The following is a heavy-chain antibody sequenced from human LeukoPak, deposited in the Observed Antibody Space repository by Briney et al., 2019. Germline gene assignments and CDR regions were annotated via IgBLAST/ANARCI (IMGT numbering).Heavy chain of an antibody. V-gene: IGHV3-9*01. CDR3: AKAVSVTTPPFDY. CDR2: ISWNSGSI. Sequence: GGSLRLSCAASGFTFDDYAMHWVRQAPGKGLEWVSGISWNSGSIGYADSVKGRFTISRDNAKNSLYLQMNRLRAEDTALYYCAKAVSVTTPPFDYWGQGTLVTVSS. D-gene: IGHD4-17*01. J-gene: IGHJ4*02. CDR1: GFTFDDYA.